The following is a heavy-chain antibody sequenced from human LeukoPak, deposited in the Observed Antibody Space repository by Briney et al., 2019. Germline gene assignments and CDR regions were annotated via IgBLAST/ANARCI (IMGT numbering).Heavy chain of an antibody. CDR3: ARDERAIAARQGSHP. D-gene: IGHD6-6*01. V-gene: IGHV1-18*01. J-gene: IGHJ5*02. Sequence: VASVKVSCKASGYTFTSYGISWVRQAPGQGLEWMGWISAYNGNTNYAQKLQGRVTMTTDTSTSTAYMELRSLRSDDTAVYYCARDERAIAARQGSHPWGQGTLVTVSS. CDR2: ISAYNGNT. CDR1: GYTFTSYG.